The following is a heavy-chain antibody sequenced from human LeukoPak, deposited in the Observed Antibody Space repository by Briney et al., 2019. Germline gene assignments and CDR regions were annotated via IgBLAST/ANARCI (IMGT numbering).Heavy chain of an antibody. CDR1: GFTFSSYG. Sequence: PGRSLRLSCAASGFTFSSYGMHWVRQAPGKGLEWVAVISYDGSNKYYADSVKGRFTISRDNSKNTLYLQMNSLRAEDTAVYYCATTGGYSSSWFFDYWGQGTLVTVS. V-gene: IGHV3-30*03. J-gene: IGHJ4*02. CDR2: ISYDGSNK. D-gene: IGHD6-13*01. CDR3: ATTGGYSSSWFFDY.